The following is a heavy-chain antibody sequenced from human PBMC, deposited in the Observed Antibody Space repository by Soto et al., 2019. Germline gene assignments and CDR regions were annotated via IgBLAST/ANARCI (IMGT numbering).Heavy chain of an antibody. V-gene: IGHV1-3*01. D-gene: IGHD2-2*02. CDR2: INAGNGNT. J-gene: IGHJ5*02. Sequence: QVQLVQSGAEVKKPGASVKVSCKASGYTFTSYAMHWVRQAPGQRLEWMGWINAGNGNTKYSQKFQGRVTITRDTSASTAYMELRSLRSEDTAVYYCARDLEYCSSTSCYTPWGQGTLVTVSS. CDR1: GYTFTSYA. CDR3: ARDLEYCSSTSCYTP.